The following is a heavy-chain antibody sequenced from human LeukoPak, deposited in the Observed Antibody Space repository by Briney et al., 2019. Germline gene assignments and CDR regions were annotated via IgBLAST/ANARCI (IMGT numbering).Heavy chain of an antibody. J-gene: IGHJ4*02. CDR3: ARGSTYGDYGFDY. V-gene: IGHV1-3*01. CDR1: GYTFSSYA. CDR2: INAGNADT. D-gene: IGHD4-17*01. Sequence: ASVKVSCKAAGYTFSSYAIHWVRQAPGQRLEWMGWINAGNADTKYSQDFQDRVTIIRDTSASTAYMELNHLRSEDTAVYYCARGSTYGDYGFDYWGQGTLVTVSS.